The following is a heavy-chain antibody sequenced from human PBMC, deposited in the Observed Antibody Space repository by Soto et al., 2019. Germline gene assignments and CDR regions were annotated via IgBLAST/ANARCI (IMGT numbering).Heavy chain of an antibody. D-gene: IGHD3-3*01. CDR1: GGSLSRNY. J-gene: IGHJ6*02. CDR3: ARDSGRMYYDTWSGYDYGMDV. Sequence: SETLSLTCSVSGGSLSRNYWSWVRQPPGKGLEWTGYIYYSGTTNYNPSLKSRVRMSIDTSKNQFSLKLTSVTAADTAVYFCARDSGRMYYDTWSGYDYGMDVWGQGTTVTVSS. CDR2: IYYSGTT. V-gene: IGHV4-59*01.